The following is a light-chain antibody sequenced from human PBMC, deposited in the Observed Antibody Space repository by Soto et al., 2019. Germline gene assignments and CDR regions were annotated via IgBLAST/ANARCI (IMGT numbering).Light chain of an antibody. CDR3: QQYAGSPLT. V-gene: IGKV3-20*01. J-gene: IGKJ4*01. Sequence: EIVLTQSPGTLSLSPGEGATLSCRASQSVSSSSLAWYQQKPGQAPRLLIYGASSRATGIPDRFSGSGSGTDFTLTISRLEPEDFAVYYCQQYAGSPLTFGGGTKVEIK. CDR2: GAS. CDR1: QSVSSSS.